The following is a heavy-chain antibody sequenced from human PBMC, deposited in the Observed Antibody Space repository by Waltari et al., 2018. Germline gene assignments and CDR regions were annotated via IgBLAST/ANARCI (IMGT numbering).Heavy chain of an antibody. D-gene: IGHD1-20*01. CDR3: AKPFYNWDDPLDS. Sequence: EVQLLESGGGLVPPGGSLRLPCAVSGFPFNSYAINWVRRAPGTGLQWVAAITISDATYYADSVKGRFTISRDTSKDTVYLQMNSLRADDTAVYYCAKPFYNWDDPLDSWGQGTLVTVSS. J-gene: IGHJ5*01. V-gene: IGHV3-23*01. CDR2: ITISDAT. CDR1: GFPFNSYA.